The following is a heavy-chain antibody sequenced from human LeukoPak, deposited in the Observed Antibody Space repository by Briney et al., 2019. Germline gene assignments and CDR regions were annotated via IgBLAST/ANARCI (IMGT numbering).Heavy chain of an antibody. CDR3: ESGYLSGSTYYFDY. CDR2: ISTYNGNT. V-gene: IGHV1-18*01. J-gene: IGHJ4*02. Sequence: GASVKVSCKASGYTFTSYGISWVRQAPGQGLEWMGWISTYNGNTNSAQKLQGRVTITTDTTTSTAYMELRSLRSDDTAVYYCESGYLSGSTYYFDYWGQGTLVTVSS. CDR1: GYTFTSYG. D-gene: IGHD1-26*01.